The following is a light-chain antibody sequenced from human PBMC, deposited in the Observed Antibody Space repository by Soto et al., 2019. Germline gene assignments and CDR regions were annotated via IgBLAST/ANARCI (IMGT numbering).Light chain of an antibody. CDR3: QSYDSSLSGSV. CDR2: RNT. Sequence: QSVLTQPPSVSGAPGQTVTISCTGSGYDVHWYQQLPGTAPKLLIYRNTNRPSGVPDRFSGSKSGTSASLAIPGLQAEDEAEYYCQSYDSSLSGSVFGGGTKLTVL. CDR1: GYD. V-gene: IGLV1-40*01. J-gene: IGLJ2*01.